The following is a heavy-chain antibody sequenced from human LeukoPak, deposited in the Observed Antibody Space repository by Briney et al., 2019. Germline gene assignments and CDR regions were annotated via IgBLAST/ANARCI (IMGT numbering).Heavy chain of an antibody. CDR2: ISSSNTI. D-gene: IGHD3-22*01. CDR3: ARNYYDSSGSMWY. J-gene: IGHJ4*02. Sequence: GGSLRLSCAASGFTFSSYSMNWVRQAPGKGLEWVSYISSSNTIYYADSVKGRFTISRDNAKNSLYLQMNSLRDEDTAVYYCARNYYDSSGSMWYWGQGTLVTVSS. CDR1: GFTFSSYS. V-gene: IGHV3-48*02.